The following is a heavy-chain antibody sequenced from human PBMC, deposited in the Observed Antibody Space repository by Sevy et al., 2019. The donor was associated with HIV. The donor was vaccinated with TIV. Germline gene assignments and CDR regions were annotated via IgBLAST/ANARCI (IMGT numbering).Heavy chain of an antibody. CDR2: MNPNDGVT. V-gene: IGHV1-2*02. Sequence: ASVKVSCKASGYTFTDYYMHWVRQAPGQGLEWMAWMNPNDGVTNYAQRFQGGVTVTRDTSVSTAYMELRGLRYDDTAIYYCARLTTMPTSDLYGMDVWGQGTTVTVSS. CDR3: ARLTTMPTSDLYGMDV. D-gene: IGHD4-17*01. J-gene: IGHJ6*02. CDR1: GYTFTDYY.